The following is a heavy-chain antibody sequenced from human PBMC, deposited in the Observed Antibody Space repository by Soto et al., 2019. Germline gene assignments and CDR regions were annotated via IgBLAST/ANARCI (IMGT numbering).Heavy chain of an antibody. V-gene: IGHV3-33*01. CDR1: GFTFSSYG. CDR3: ARAFYYYYMDV. J-gene: IGHJ6*03. CDR2: IWYDGSNK. Sequence: GGSLRLSCAASGFTFSSYGMHWVRQAPGKGLEWVAVIWYDGSNKYYADSVKGRFTISRDNSKNTLYLQMNSLRAEDTAVYYCARAFYYYYMDVWGKGTTVTVSS.